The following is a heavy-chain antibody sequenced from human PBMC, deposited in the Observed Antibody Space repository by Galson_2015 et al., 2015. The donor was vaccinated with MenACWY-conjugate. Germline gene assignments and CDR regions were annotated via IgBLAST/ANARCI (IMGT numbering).Heavy chain of an antibody. D-gene: IGHD4/OR15-4a*01. CDR3: AKADKQTCYGATCYYFDS. Sequence: SLSLSCAASGFTFSTYAISWVRRAPGKGLEWVSTISAGIGTTYQADSVKGRFTISRDDSKNTRYLHMHNLRAEDTALYICAKADKQTCYGATCYYFDSWGQGTLVTVSS. CDR2: ISAGIGTT. V-gene: IGHV3-23*01. CDR1: GFTFSTYA. J-gene: IGHJ4*02.